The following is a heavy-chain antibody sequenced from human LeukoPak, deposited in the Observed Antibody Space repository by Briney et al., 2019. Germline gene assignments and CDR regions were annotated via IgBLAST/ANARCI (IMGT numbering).Heavy chain of an antibody. D-gene: IGHD6-19*01. CDR1: GYSIRRGYY. J-gene: IGHJ5*02. Sequence: SETLSLTCTVSGYSIRRGYYWGWLRQPPGKGLEWIGTIYHSGSTYYNPSLKSRVTISVDTSKNQFSLKLSSVTAADTAVYYCARYYLQWLARSTNWFDPWGQGTLVTVSS. V-gene: IGHV4-38-2*02. CDR3: ARYYLQWLARSTNWFDP. CDR2: IYHSGST.